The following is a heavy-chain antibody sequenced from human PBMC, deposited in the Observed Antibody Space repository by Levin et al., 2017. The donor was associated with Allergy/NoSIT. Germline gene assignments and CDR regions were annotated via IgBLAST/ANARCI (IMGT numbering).Heavy chain of an antibody. Sequence: GESLKISCAASGFSFSNYAIHWVRQAPGKGLEWVAVISYDGSKKYEADSVKGRFTISRDNARNTVYLQLNSVRPDDTALYYCAREVATVLGHAPDIWSQGTLVTVSS. CDR2: ISYDGSKK. D-gene: IGHD2-21*02. CDR1: GFSFSNYA. CDR3: AREVATVLGHAPDI. J-gene: IGHJ1*01. V-gene: IGHV3-30*03.